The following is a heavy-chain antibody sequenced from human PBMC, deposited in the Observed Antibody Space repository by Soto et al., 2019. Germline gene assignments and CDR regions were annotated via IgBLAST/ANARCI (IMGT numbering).Heavy chain of an antibody. D-gene: IGHD3-10*01. CDR2: VSANGQGI. CDR1: GFTFGSSA. Sequence: GGSLRLSCAASGFTFGSSAISWVRQAPGKGLEWVSAVSANGQGIYYADSVRGRFTISRDNSKNTVFLHMDSLSAEDTAVYYCAKDRHYPRDYSHYWGQGTLVTVSS. J-gene: IGHJ4*02. CDR3: AKDRHYPRDYSHY. V-gene: IGHV3-23*01.